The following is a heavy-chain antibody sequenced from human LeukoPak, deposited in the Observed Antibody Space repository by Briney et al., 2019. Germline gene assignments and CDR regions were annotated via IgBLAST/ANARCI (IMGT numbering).Heavy chain of an antibody. Sequence: ASEKVSCKASGYTFTSYYMHWLRQAPGQGLECMGIINPSDGDTNYAQRFQGRVTMTRDTSTSTVYMELSSLRSEDTAVYYCARGGYNSKFDNWGQGTLVTVSS. V-gene: IGHV1-46*01. CDR3: ARGGYNSKFDN. CDR1: GYTFTSYY. J-gene: IGHJ4*02. CDR2: INPSDGDT. D-gene: IGHD5-24*01.